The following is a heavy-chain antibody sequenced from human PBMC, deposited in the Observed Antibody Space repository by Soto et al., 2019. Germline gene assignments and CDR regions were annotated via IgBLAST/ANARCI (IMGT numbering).Heavy chain of an antibody. V-gene: IGHV1-69*13. D-gene: IGHD2-8*01. CDR2: IIPILGTA. J-gene: IGHJ6*02. Sequence: SVKVSCKASGGTFSSYAISWVRQAPGQGLEWMGGIIPILGTANYAQKVQGRVTITADESTSTAHMELSSLRSEDTAVYYCARSLGDCTPRSWYRTVERCMDVWCQGTPLTAS. CDR1: GGTFSSYA. CDR3: ARSLGDCTPRSWYRTVERCMDV.